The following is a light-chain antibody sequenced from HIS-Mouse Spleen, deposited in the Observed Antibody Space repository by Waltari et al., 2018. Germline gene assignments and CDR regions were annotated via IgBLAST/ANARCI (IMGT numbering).Light chain of an antibody. CDR3: SSYTSSSTYV. V-gene: IGLV2-14*03. Sequence: QSALTQPASVSGSPGQSITISCTGTSSDVGGYNYVSWYQQHPVKPPKLMIYDVSIRPSGVPNRFAGSKSGNTASLTISGLQAEDEADYYCSSYTSSSTYVFGTGTKVTV. J-gene: IGLJ1*01. CDR2: DVS. CDR1: SSDVGGYNY.